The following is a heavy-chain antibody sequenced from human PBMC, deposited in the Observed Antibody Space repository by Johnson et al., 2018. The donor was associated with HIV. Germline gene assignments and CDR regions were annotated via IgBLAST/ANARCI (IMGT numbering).Heavy chain of an antibody. CDR2: ISYDGSNK. Sequence: QVQLVESGGGVVRPGRSLRLSCAACEFTFSMFAMHWVRQAPGKGLEWVAVISYDGSNKYYADSVKGRFTISRDNSKNTVYLQMNSLRAEDTAVYYCARDYYDSSGYHHAFDIWGQGTMVTVSS. J-gene: IGHJ3*02. D-gene: IGHD3-22*01. V-gene: IGHV3-30*04. CDR3: ARDYYDSSGYHHAFDI. CDR1: EFTFSMFA.